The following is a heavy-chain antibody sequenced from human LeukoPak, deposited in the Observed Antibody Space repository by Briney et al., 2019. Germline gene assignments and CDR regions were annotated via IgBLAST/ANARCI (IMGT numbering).Heavy chain of an antibody. Sequence: ASVKVSCKASGYTFTGYDMHWVRQAPGQGLEWMGWINPNSGGTNYAQKFQGRVTMTRDTSISTAYMELSRLRSDDTAVYYCARESPYSSGWPYFDYWGQGTLVTVSS. J-gene: IGHJ4*02. CDR1: GYTFTGYD. D-gene: IGHD6-19*01. V-gene: IGHV1-2*02. CDR2: INPNSGGT. CDR3: ARESPYSSGWPYFDY.